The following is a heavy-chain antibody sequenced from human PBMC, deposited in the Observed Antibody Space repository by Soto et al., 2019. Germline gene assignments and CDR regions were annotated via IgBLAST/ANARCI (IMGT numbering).Heavy chain of an antibody. Sequence: QVQLVQSGAEVKKPGSSVKVSCKASGGTFSSYTISWVRQAPGQGLEWMGRIIPILGIANYAQKFQGRVTMTADKATSTAYMELSSLRSEDTAVYYCARAKGIVVVTAYFDYWGQGTLVTVSS. CDR3: ARAKGIVVVTAYFDY. CDR1: GGTFSSYT. J-gene: IGHJ4*02. V-gene: IGHV1-69*02. D-gene: IGHD2-21*02. CDR2: IIPILGIA.